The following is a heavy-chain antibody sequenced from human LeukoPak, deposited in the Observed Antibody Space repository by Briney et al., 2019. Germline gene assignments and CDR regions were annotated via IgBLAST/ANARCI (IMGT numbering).Heavy chain of an antibody. Sequence: PSETLSLTCAVYGGSFSGYYWSWIRQPPGKGLEWIGSIYYSGSTYYNPSLKSRVTISVDTSKNQFSLKLSSVTAADTAVYYCARHAGVIVLIVYWGQGTLVTVSS. D-gene: IGHD2-8*01. CDR3: ARHAGVIVLIVY. CDR2: IYYSGST. CDR1: GGSFSGYY. V-gene: IGHV4-34*01. J-gene: IGHJ4*02.